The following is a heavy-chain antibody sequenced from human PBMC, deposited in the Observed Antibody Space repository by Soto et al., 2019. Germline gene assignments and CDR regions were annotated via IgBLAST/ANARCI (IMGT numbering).Heavy chain of an antibody. Sequence: LSLTCTVSGGSISSGDYYWSWIRQPPGKGLEWIGYIYYSGSTYYNPSLKSRVTISVDTSKNPFSLKLSSVTAADTAVYYCARELYIGDWFDPRGQPTLVTVSS. D-gene: IGHD2-15*01. J-gene: IGHJ5*02. V-gene: IGHV4-30-4*01. CDR1: GGSISSGDYY. CDR3: ARELYIGDWFDP. CDR2: IYYSGST.